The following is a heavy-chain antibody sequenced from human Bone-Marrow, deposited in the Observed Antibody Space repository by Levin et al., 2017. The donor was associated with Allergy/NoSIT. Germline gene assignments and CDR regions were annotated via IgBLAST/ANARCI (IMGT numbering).Heavy chain of an antibody. CDR3: ARKGGSSGWYDYLDY. CDR1: GFTFSRA. J-gene: IGHJ4*02. V-gene: IGHV3-30-3*01. D-gene: IGHD6-19*01. CDR2: ISGDGTNK. Sequence: GGSLRLSCAATGFTFSRAMHWVRQAPGKGLAWVAVISGDGTNKYYAESVKGRFTISRDNAKTTLYLQMNSLRAEDTAVYYCARKGGSSGWYDYLDYWGQGTLVTVSS.